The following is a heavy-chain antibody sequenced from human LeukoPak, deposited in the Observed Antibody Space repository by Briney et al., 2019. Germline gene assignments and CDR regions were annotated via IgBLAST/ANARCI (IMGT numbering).Heavy chain of an antibody. CDR1: GGSISSSSYY. CDR2: IYYSGST. D-gene: IGHD6-13*01. Sequence: SETLSLTCTVSGGSISSSSYYWGWIRQPPGKGLEWIGSIYYSGSTYYNPSLKSRGTISVDTSKNQFSLKLSSVTAADTAVYYCAAQGSSWYFGVAFDIWGQGTMVTVSS. J-gene: IGHJ3*02. V-gene: IGHV4-39*01. CDR3: AAQGSSWYFGVAFDI.